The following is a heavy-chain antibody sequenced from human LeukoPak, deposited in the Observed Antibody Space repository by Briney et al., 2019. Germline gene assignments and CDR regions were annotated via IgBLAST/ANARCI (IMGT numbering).Heavy chain of an antibody. CDR3: ATNAIAAAGILWD. V-gene: IGHV1-24*01. Sequence: VASVKVSCKVSGYTLTELSMHWVRQAPGKGLEWMGGFDPEDGETIYAQKFQGRVTMTEDTSTDTAYMEPSSLRSEDTAVYYCATNAIAAAGILWDWGQGTLVTVSS. CDR2: FDPEDGET. J-gene: IGHJ4*02. CDR1: GYTLTELS. D-gene: IGHD6-13*01.